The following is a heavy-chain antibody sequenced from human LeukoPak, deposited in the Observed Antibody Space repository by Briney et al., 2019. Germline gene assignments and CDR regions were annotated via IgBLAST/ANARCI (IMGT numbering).Heavy chain of an antibody. CDR1: GFTFNNYG. CDR3: AKDSAFYYIDV. J-gene: IGHJ6*03. Sequence: GGSLRLSCAASGFTFNNYGMHWVRQAPGKALEGVAFIRYNGNNQYYADSVKGRFTISRDNSKNTLYLQMNSLKGDDTAVYYCAKDSAFYYIDVWGRGTTVIISS. D-gene: IGHD3-10*01. CDR2: IRYNGNNQ. V-gene: IGHV3-30*02.